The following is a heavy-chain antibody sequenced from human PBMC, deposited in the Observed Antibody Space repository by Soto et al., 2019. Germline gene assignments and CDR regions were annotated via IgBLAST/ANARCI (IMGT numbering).Heavy chain of an antibody. D-gene: IGHD1-26*01. CDR1: GGTFSSYA. J-gene: IGHJ5*02. V-gene: IGHV1-69*13. CDR3: ARGNSATYYRWFDP. CDR2: IIPIFGTA. Sequence: VKVSCKASGGTFSSYAISWVRQAPGQGLEWMGGIIPIFGTANYAQKFQGRVTITADESTSTAYMELSSLRSEDTAVYYCARGNSATYYRWFDPWGQGTLVTVSS.